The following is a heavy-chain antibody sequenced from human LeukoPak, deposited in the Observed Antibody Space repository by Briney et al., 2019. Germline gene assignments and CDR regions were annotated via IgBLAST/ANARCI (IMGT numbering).Heavy chain of an antibody. V-gene: IGHV3-7*01. CDR1: GFTFSDFW. Sequence: GGSLRLSCAASGFTFSDFWMTWVRQAAGKGLESVAYIKEDGSDKYYEDSVRGRFTISRDNAKSSLDLQMRSLRVEDTAVYYCARPRRGNSGDFFDLWGPGNLVTVSA. CDR3: ARPRRGNSGDFFDL. CDR2: IKEDGSDK. J-gene: IGHJ4*02. D-gene: IGHD4-23*01.